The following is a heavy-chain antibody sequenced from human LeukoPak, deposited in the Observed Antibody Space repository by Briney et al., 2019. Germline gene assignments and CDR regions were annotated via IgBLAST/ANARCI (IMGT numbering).Heavy chain of an antibody. Sequence: SETLSLTCAVSGYSISCGYHGGWIRQPPGKGLEWIGTIYHSAITFYNPSLKSRVTMSVDTSKNQFSLRLTQPDAADLAVYYCARAPIPAAGHDYWGQGTLVTVSS. CDR1: GYSISCGYH. D-gene: IGHD6-13*01. J-gene: IGHJ4*02. V-gene: IGHV4-38-2*01. CDR3: ARAPIPAAGHDY. CDR2: IYHSAIT.